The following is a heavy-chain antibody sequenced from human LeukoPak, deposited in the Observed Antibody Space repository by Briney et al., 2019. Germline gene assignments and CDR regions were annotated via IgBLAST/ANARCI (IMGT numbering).Heavy chain of an antibody. CDR3: ASTFPYCGGGSCVL. CDR2: VKPDGGHE. CDR1: GLAFSDYW. V-gene: IGHV3-7*01. Sequence: HPGGSLRLSCAASGLAFSDYWMRWVRQAPGRGRGWVANVKPDGGHETDVDSVKRRFTISRDNAKNSLYLQMNSLRAEDTAIYYCASTFPYCGGGSCVLGGQGTLVTVSS. D-gene: IGHD2-15*01. J-gene: IGHJ4*02.